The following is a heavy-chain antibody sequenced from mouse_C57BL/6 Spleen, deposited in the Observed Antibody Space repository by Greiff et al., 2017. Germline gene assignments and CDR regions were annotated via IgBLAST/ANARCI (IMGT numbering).Heavy chain of an antibody. V-gene: IGHV1-69*01. CDR2: IDPSDSYT. CDR3: ARPPYYGSSYVYFDV. Sequence: QVQLQQSGAELVMPGASVKLSCKASGYTFTSYWMHWVKQRPGQGLEWIGEIDPSDSYTNYNQKFKGKSTLTVDKSSSTAYMQLSSLTSEDSAVYYCARPPYYGSSYVYFDVWGTGTTVTVSS. J-gene: IGHJ1*03. CDR1: GYTFTSYW. D-gene: IGHD1-1*01.